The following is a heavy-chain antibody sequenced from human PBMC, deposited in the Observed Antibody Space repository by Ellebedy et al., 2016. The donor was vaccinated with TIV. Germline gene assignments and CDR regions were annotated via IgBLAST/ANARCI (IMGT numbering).Heavy chain of an antibody. Sequence: GESLKISCAASGFTVTDNYMSWVRQAPGQGLEWVSLIYAGGTTNYADSVKGRFTISRDTSNNTVHLEMNSLRAEDTAIYYCATDPDGVYGDTSAYWGRGTLVTVSS. J-gene: IGHJ4*02. D-gene: IGHD4-17*01. CDR2: IYAGGTT. CDR3: ATDPDGVYGDTSAY. V-gene: IGHV3-53*01. CDR1: GFTVTDNY.